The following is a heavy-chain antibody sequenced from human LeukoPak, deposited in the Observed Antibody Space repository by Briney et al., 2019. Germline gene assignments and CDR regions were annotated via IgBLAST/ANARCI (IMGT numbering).Heavy chain of an antibody. J-gene: IGHJ4*02. CDR3: ARLMIECYDSSGYSDF. D-gene: IGHD3-22*01. CDR2: INPNSGGT. V-gene: IGHV1-2*02. CDR1: GYTFTGYY. Sequence: ASVKVSCKASGYTFTGYYMHWVRQAPGQGLEWMGWINPNSGGTNYAQKFQGRVTMTRDTSISTAYMELSRLRSDDTAVYYCARLMIECYDSSGYSDFWGQGTLVTVSS.